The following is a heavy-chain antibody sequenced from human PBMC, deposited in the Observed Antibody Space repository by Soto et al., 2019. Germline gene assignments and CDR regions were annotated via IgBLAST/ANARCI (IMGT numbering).Heavy chain of an antibody. CDR3: ARAHSGHDLPPAIHYYFDY. D-gene: IGHD5-12*01. J-gene: IGHJ4*02. Sequence: ASVKVSCKASGGTFSSYAISWVRQATGQGLEWMGGIIPIFGNTNYAQKLQGRVTMTTDTSTSTAYMELRSLRSDDTAVYYCARAHSGHDLPPAIHYYFDYWGQGTLVTVSS. CDR2: IIPIFGNT. CDR1: GGTFSSYA. V-gene: IGHV1-18*01.